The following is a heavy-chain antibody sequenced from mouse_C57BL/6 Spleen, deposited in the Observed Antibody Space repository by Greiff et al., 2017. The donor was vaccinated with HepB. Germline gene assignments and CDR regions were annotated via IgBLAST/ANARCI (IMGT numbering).Heavy chain of an antibody. Sequence: QVQLKESGAELVKPGASVKISCKASGYAFSSYWMNWVKQRPGKGLEWIGQIYPGDGDTNYNGKFKGKATLTADKSSSTAYMQLSSLTSEDSAVYFCARRSPYYGSSYFDYWGQGTTLTVSS. CDR1: GYAFSSYW. CDR3: ARRSPYYGSSYFDY. J-gene: IGHJ2*01. V-gene: IGHV1-80*01. CDR2: IYPGDGDT. D-gene: IGHD1-1*01.